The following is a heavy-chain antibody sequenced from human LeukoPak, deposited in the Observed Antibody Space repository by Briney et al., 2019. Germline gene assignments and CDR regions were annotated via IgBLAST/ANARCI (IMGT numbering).Heavy chain of an antibody. Sequence: SETLSLTCTVSGGSIRRSYWSWIRQPPGRGLEWIGYFYLSGSNYNPSLKSRVTMSLDTSKNQFSLRLSPVTAADTAVHYCARGGPTGALDDNWFDPWGRGTLVTVSS. CDR2: FYLSGS. CDR1: GGSIRRSY. J-gene: IGHJ5*02. V-gene: IGHV4-4*09. D-gene: IGHD4-11*01. CDR3: ARGGPTGALDDNWFDP.